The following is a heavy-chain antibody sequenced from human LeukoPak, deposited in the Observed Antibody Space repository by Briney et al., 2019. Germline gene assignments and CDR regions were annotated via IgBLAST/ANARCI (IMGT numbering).Heavy chain of an antibody. CDR3: AKDISSDIVRGNFDY. Sequence: GGSLRLSCGVSGPSGLAFSNYAMSWVRQAPGKGLEWVSFISGSGAIIEYADSVKGRFTISRDNAKYTLFLQMNSLRAEDTAVYYCAKDISSDIVRGNFDYWGQGTLVTVSS. CDR2: ISGSGAII. J-gene: IGHJ4*02. V-gene: IGHV3-23*01. CDR1: GLAFSNYA. D-gene: IGHD3-10*01.